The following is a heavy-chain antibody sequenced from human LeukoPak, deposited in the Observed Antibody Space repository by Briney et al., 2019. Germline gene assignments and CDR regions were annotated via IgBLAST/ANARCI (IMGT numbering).Heavy chain of an antibody. CDR2: INHSGST. CDR3: ARQPLYGDYEALRFDP. CDR1: GGSFSGYY. Sequence: PSETLSLTCAVYGGSFSGYYWSWIRQPPGKGLEWIGEINHSGSTNYNPSLKSRVTISVDTSKNQFSLKLSSVTAADTAVYYCARQPLYGDYEALRFDPWGQGTLVTVSS. D-gene: IGHD4-17*01. V-gene: IGHV4-34*01. J-gene: IGHJ5*02.